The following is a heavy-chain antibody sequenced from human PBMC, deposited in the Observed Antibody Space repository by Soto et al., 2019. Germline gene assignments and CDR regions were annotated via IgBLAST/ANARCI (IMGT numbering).Heavy chain of an antibody. D-gene: IGHD3-10*01. CDR3: TRPSYYYGSGILYYFDY. CDR2: IRSKAYGGTT. V-gene: IGHV3-49*03. CDR1: GFTFGDYA. J-gene: IGHJ4*02. Sequence: GGSLRLSCTASGFTFGDYAMSWFRQAPGKGLEWVGFIRSKAYGGTTEYAASVKGRFTISRDDSKSIAYLQMNSLKTEDTAVYYCTRPSYYYGSGILYYFDYWGQGTLVTVSS.